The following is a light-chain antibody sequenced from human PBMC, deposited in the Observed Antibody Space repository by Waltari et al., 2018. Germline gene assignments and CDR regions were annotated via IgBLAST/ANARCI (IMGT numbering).Light chain of an antibody. V-gene: IGKV4-1*01. CDR1: QSVFHSSHSKNY. J-gene: IGKJ4*01. Sequence: DIVMTQSPDSLAVSLGERATINCQSSQSVFHSSHSKNYLTWYHQKPGQRPKLLIYWASPRQSGVPDRFRGSGSGKKFPLPISSLPAEDLSLYSCQQRYRSPLTFGGGTKVEIQ. CDR2: WAS. CDR3: QQRYRSPLT.